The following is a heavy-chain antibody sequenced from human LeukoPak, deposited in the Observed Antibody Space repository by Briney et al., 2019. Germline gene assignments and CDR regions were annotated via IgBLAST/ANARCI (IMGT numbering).Heavy chain of an antibody. J-gene: IGHJ4*02. CDR2: VSYDGSNK. Sequence: SLRLSCAAXXFTFSSYAMHWVRQAPGKGLEWVAVVSYDGSNKYYADSVKGRFTISRDNSKNTLYLQMNSLRAEDTAVYYCARGTYYDILTGYFYWGQGTLVTVSS. CDR1: XFTFSSYA. V-gene: IGHV3-30-3*01. D-gene: IGHD3-9*01. CDR3: ARGTYYDILTGYFY.